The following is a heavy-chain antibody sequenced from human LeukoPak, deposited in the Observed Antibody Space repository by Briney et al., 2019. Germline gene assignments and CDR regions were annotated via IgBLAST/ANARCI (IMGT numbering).Heavy chain of an antibody. D-gene: IGHD2-21*01. Sequence: ASVKVSCKASGYMFNAYGISWVRQAPGQGLEWMGWINSYNGNTNYPQKFQGRVTLTTDTSTTTAYMELTSLTSDDTAMYYCTREVILNAAYCGDDCKSGQFFDHWGQGTLVTVSS. CDR2: INSYNGNT. J-gene: IGHJ4*02. CDR3: TREVILNAAYCGDDCKSGQFFDH. CDR1: GYMFNAYG. V-gene: IGHV1-18*01.